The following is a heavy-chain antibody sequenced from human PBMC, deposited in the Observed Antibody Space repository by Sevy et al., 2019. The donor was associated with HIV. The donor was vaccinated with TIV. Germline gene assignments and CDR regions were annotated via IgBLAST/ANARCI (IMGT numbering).Heavy chain of an antibody. J-gene: IGHJ4*02. CDR1: GFTFSRYS. CDR3: ARGSGAVVAGNYFDY. CDR2: ISSGNSYI. Sequence: GGSLRLSCGASGFTFSRYSMNWVRQAPGKGPEWVSSISSGNSYIYYADSVKGRFTISRDNAKNSLYLHMNSLRAEDTAVYYWARGSGAVVAGNYFDYWGQGILVTVSS. D-gene: IGHD6-19*01. V-gene: IGHV3-21*01.